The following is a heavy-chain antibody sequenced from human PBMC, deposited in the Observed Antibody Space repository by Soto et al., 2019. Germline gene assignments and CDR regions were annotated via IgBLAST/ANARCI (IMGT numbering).Heavy chain of an antibody. D-gene: IGHD5-12*01. CDR1: GFTFSSYS. CDR3: VKSRGGNNFDFFD. V-gene: IGHV3-64D*06. Sequence: GGSLRLSCSATGFTFSSYSMHWVRQAPGKGLEYVSGIRGNGDPPFYADSVKGRFTISRDNSKNTLYLQMSSLSADDTAVYYCVKSRGGNNFDFFDWGQGALVTVSS. J-gene: IGHJ4*02. CDR2: IRGNGDPP.